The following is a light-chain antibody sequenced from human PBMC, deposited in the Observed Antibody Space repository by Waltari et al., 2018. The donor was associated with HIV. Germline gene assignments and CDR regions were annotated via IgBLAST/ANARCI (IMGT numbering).Light chain of an antibody. Sequence: SYELTQPHSVSVSPGQTATITCPGDALPKQFASWYQQKAGQAPLMVIYKDNKRPSGSPDRFSGSMSGATVMLIISGVLPEDEAVYYCESADDSGDHWVFGGGTKLSVL. CDR3: ESADDSGDHWV. CDR2: KDN. V-gene: IGLV3-25*03. CDR1: ALPKQF. J-gene: IGLJ3*02.